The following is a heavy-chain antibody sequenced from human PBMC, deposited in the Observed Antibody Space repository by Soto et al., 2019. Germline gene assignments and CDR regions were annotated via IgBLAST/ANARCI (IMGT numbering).Heavy chain of an antibody. CDR3: AKVIGYDTSGYAEN. Sequence: LRLSCAASGFTFSSYAMSWVRQAPRKGLEWVSAISGSGGSTDYADSVKGRFTISRDNSKNTLYLQMNSLRAEDTAVYYCAKVIGYDTSGYAENWGQGTQVTVSS. CDR1: GFTFSSYA. CDR2: ISGSGGST. J-gene: IGHJ4*02. D-gene: IGHD3-22*01. V-gene: IGHV3-23*01.